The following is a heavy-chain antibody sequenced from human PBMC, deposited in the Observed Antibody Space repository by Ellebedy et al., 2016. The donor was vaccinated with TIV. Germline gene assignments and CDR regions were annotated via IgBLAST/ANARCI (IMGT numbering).Heavy chain of an antibody. CDR3: ARVGGSLSPILY. Sequence: PGGSLRLSCAASGLTFSSYWKHWVRQAPGKGLVWVSRINSDGSSTSYADSVKGRFTISRDNAKNTLYLQMNSLRAEDTAVYYCARVGGSLSPILYWGQGTLVTVSS. CDR1: GLTFSSYW. V-gene: IGHV3-74*01. J-gene: IGHJ4*02. D-gene: IGHD3-16*01. CDR2: INSDGSST.